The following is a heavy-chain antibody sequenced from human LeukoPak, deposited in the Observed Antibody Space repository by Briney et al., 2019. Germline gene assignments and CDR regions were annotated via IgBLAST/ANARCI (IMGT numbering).Heavy chain of an antibody. J-gene: IGHJ6*02. Sequence: PSETLSLTCAVYGGSFSGYYWSWIRQPPGKGLEWIREINHSGSTNYNPSLKSRVTISVDTSKNQFSLKLSSVTAADTAVYYCARGIRYLGATSPALYYYYGMDVWGQGTTVTVSS. CDR1: GGSFSGYY. D-gene: IGHD1-26*01. CDR2: INHSGST. V-gene: IGHV4-34*01. CDR3: ARGIRYLGATSPALYYYYGMDV.